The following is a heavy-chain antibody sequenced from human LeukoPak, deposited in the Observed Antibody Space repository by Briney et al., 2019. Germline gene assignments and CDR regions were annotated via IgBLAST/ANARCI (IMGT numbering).Heavy chain of an antibody. V-gene: IGHV1-69*13. J-gene: IGHJ6*02. Sequence: GASVKVSCTASGGTLSSYAISWVRQAPGQGLEWMGGIIPIFGTANYAQKFQGRVTITADESTSTAYMELSSLRSEDTAVYYCARDHDPGIVVVVAATRGYYYYGMDVWGQGTTVTVSS. CDR2: IIPIFGTA. D-gene: IGHD2-15*01. CDR3: ARDHDPGIVVVVAATRGYYYYGMDV. CDR1: GGTLSSYA.